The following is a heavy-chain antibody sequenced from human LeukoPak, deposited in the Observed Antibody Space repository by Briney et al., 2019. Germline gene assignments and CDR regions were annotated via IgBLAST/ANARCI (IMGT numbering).Heavy chain of an antibody. Sequence: GGSLRLSYTASGLTFRRYAMNWVRQAPGKGLEWVSGITNGGTAHYGDSVKGRSTISRDNSKSTLYLQMNTLSVEDTAVYYCAKGYYGSGSYYNPYFDYWGQGTLVTVSS. CDR3: AKGYYGSGSYYNPYFDY. CDR2: ITNGGTA. V-gene: IGHV3-23*01. J-gene: IGHJ4*02. D-gene: IGHD3-10*01. CDR1: GLTFRRYA.